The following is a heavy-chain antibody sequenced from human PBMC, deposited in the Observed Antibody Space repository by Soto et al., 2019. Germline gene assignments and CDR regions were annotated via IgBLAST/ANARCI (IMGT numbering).Heavy chain of an antibody. CDR1: GFTFSSYW. V-gene: IGHV3-7*04. CDR2: IKQDGSEK. CDR3: ARVPSYYYYYMDV. J-gene: IGHJ6*03. Sequence: GGSLRLSCVASGFTFSSYWMSWVRQAPGKGLEWVANIKQDGSEKYYVDSVKGRFTISRDNAKNSLCLQMNSLRAEDTAVYYCARVPSYYYYYMDVWGKGTTVTVSS.